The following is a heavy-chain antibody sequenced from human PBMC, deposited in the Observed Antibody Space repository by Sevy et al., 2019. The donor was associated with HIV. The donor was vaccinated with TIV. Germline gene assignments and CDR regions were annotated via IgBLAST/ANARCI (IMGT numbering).Heavy chain of an antibody. D-gene: IGHD1-1*01. CDR2: INRTSESI. J-gene: IGHJ4*02. CDR3: AAGTIDY. CDR1: GLSLKDFE. Sequence: WGSLRLSCVVSGLSLKDFEMNWVRQTPGKGLEWLSYINRTSESIYYADSVKGRFTISRDNAKNSLYLQMNNLRAEDTALYYCAAGTIDYWGQGTLVTVSS. V-gene: IGHV3-48*03.